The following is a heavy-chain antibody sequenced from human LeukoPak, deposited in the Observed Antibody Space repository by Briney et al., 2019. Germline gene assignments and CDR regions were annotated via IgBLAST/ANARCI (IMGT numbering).Heavy chain of an antibody. CDR2: ISSSSSTI. V-gene: IGHV3-48*01. D-gene: IGHD3-3*01. J-gene: IGHJ4*02. Sequence: GGSLRLSCAASGFTFSSYSMNWVRQAPGKGLEWVSYISSSSSTIYYADSVKGRFTISRDNAKNSLYLQMNSLRAEDTAVYYCARDHGMGDYDFWSGYSNYWGQGTLVTVSS. CDR3: ARDHGMGDYDFWSGYSNY. CDR1: GFTFSSYS.